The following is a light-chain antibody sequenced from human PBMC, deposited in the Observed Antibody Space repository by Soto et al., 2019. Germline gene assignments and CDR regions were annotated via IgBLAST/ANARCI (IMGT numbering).Light chain of an antibody. V-gene: IGKV3-20*01. J-gene: IGKJ1*01. CDR3: QQYGSSISLT. CDR1: QSVSGRH. Sequence: EIVLTQSPGTLSLSPGERATLSCRASQSVSGRHLAWYQQISGQAPRLLIHGASSRATGIPGRFSGSGSGTDFTLTISRLEPEDFAVYYCQQYGSSISLTFGQGTKVEIK. CDR2: GAS.